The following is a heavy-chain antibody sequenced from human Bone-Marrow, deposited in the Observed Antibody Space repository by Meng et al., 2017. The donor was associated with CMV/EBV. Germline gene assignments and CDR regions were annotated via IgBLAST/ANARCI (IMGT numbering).Heavy chain of an antibody. D-gene: IGHD5-12*01. CDR1: GYSFTSYW. J-gene: IGHJ3*02. CDR3: ARRGRRYSGYEPFAFDI. CDR2: IYPGDSDT. V-gene: IGHV5-51*01. Sequence: GGSLRLSCKGSGYSFTSYWIGWVRQMPGKGLEWMRSIYPGDSDTRYSPSFQGQVTISADKSISTAYLQWSSLKAPDTARYYGARRGRRYSGYEPFAFDIWGQGTMVTVSS.